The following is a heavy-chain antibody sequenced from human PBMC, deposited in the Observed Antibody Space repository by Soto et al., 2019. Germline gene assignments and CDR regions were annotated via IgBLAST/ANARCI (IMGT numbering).Heavy chain of an antibody. D-gene: IGHD3-22*01. CDR3: ATRPLLPGAP. CDR2: IYSGGST. Sequence: EVQLMESGGGLIQPGGSLRLSCAASGFTFSSNDMNWVRQAPGKGLEWVSLIYSGGSTYYADSVKGRFTISRDNSKNTLYLQMSSLRADDTAVYYCATRPLLPGAPWGQGTMVTVSS. V-gene: IGHV3-53*01. CDR1: GFTFSSND. J-gene: IGHJ3*01.